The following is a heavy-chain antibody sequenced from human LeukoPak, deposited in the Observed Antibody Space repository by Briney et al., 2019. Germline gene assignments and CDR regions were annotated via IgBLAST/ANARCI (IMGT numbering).Heavy chain of an antibody. V-gene: IGHV3-23*01. J-gene: IGHJ3*02. CDR3: ARAQETTSDFDAFDI. D-gene: IGHD4-17*01. CDR1: GFTFSSYA. Sequence: GGSLRLSCAASGFTFSSYAMSWVRQAPGKGLDWVSTISGSGDSTYYADSVKGRFTISRDNSKSTLYLQMNSLRAADTAVYYCARAQETTSDFDAFDIWGQGTMVTVSS. CDR2: ISGSGDST.